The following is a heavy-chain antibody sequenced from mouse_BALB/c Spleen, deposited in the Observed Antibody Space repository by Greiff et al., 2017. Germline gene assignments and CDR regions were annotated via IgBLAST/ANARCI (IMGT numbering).Heavy chain of an antibody. Sequence: EVKLQESGGGLVKPGGSLKLSCAASGFTFSSYTMSWVRQTPEKRLEWVATISSGGSYTYYPDSVKGRFTISRDNAKNTLYLQMSSLKSEDTAMYYCTRGIYDYDGDFAYWGQGTLVTVSA. CDR3: TRGIYDYDGDFAY. D-gene: IGHD2-4*01. CDR2: ISSGGSYT. J-gene: IGHJ3*01. V-gene: IGHV5-6-4*01. CDR1: GFTFSSYT.